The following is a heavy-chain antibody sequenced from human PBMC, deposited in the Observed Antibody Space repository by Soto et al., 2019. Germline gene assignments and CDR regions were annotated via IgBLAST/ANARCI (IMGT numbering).Heavy chain of an antibody. CDR2: IKQDGSEK. Sequence: GGSLRLSCAASGFTFSSYWMSWVRQAPGKGLEWVANIKQDGSEKYYVDSVKGRFTISRDNAKSSLYLQMNSLRAEDTAVYYCARGVGGPLVAAAGWFDYWGQGTLVTVSS. D-gene: IGHD6-13*01. V-gene: IGHV3-7*03. CDR1: GFTFSSYW. J-gene: IGHJ4*02. CDR3: ARGVGGPLVAAAGWFDY.